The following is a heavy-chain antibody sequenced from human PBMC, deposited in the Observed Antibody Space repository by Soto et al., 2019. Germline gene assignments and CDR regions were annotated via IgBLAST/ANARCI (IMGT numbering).Heavy chain of an antibody. D-gene: IGHD1-26*01. V-gene: IGHV1-2*02. CDR3: AKGGAIVAAGTRVYLYNAMDV. CDR2: INPNSGDT. Sequence: VKVSCKASGYTFTGYYVHWVRQAPGQVLEWMGWINPNSGDTYLAQRFQGRVTMNRDTSIGTAYMELRGLTSDDTAEYYCAKGGAIVAAGTRVYLYNAMDVWGQGTTVTVSS. CDR1: GYTFTGYY. J-gene: IGHJ6*02.